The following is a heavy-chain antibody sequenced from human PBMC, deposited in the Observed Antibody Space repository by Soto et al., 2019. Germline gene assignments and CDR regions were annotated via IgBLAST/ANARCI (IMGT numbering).Heavy chain of an antibody. V-gene: IGHV1-69*06. J-gene: IGHJ6*02. Sequence: SVKVSCKASGGTFSSYAISWVRQAPGQGLEWMGGIIPIFGTANYAQKFQGRVTITADKSTSTAYMELSSLRSEDTAVYYCASLRSTGTNPRWESYYYGMDVWGQGTTVTVSS. D-gene: IGHD1-1*01. CDR1: GGTFSSYA. CDR2: IIPIFGTA. CDR3: ASLRSTGTNPRWESYYYGMDV.